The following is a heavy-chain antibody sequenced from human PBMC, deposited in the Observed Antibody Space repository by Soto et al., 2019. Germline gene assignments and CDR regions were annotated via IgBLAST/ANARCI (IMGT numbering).Heavy chain of an antibody. V-gene: IGHV3-7*01. J-gene: IGHJ4*02. CDR2: IKQDGSEK. CDR3: ARFWSGYYPNY. D-gene: IGHD3-3*01. Sequence: VGSLRLSCAASGFTFSGYCMSWVRQAPGKGLEWVANIKQDGSEKYYVDSVKGRFTISRDNAKNSLYLQMNSLRAEDTAVYYCARFWSGYYPNYWGQGTLVTVSS. CDR1: GFTFSGYC.